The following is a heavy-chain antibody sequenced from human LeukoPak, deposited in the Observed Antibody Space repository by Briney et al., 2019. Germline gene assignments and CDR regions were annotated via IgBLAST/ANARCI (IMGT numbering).Heavy chain of an antibody. D-gene: IGHD3-10*01. CDR1: GGSISSGDYY. CDR3: ARTPNRPIRMVRGDPGAFDI. CDR2: IYYSGST. Sequence: PSETLSLTCTVSGGSISSGDYYWSWIRQPPGKGLEWIGYIYYSGSTYYNPSLKSRVTISVDTSKNQFSLKLSSVTAADTAVYYCARTPNRPIRMVRGDPGAFDIWGQGTMVTVSS. V-gene: IGHV4-30-4*01. J-gene: IGHJ3*02.